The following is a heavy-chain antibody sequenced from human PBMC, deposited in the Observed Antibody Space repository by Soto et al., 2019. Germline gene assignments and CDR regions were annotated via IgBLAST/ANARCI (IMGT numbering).Heavy chain of an antibody. D-gene: IGHD6-19*01. CDR1: GFTFISYE. CDR3: ASIAVAGTFDY. CDR2: ISSSGSTI. J-gene: IGHJ4*02. Sequence: GGSLRLSCAASGFTFISYEMNWVRQAPGKGLEWVSYISSSGSTIYYADSVKVRFTISRDNAKNSLYLQMNSLRAEDTAVYYCASIAVAGTFDYWGQGTLVTVSS. V-gene: IGHV3-48*03.